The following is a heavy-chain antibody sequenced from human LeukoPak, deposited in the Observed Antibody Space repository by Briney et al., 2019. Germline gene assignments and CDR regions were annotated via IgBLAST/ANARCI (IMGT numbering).Heavy chain of an antibody. Sequence: GGSLRLSCAASGFTFSSYGMHWVRQAPGKGLEWVAVIWYDGGNKYYADSVKGRFTISRDNSKNTLYLQMNSLRAEDTAVYYCARKGSPYYYGMDVWGQGTTVTVSS. V-gene: IGHV3-33*01. CDR3: ARKGSPYYYGMDV. CDR2: IWYDGGNK. J-gene: IGHJ6*02. CDR1: GFTFSSYG.